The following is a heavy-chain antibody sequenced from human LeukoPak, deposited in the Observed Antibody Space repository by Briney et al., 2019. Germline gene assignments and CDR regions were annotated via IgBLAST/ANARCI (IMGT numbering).Heavy chain of an antibody. V-gene: IGHV3-7*01. D-gene: IGHD3-10*01. CDR2: IKEDGSET. Sequence: GGSLRLSCAASGFNFSYSWMSWVRQAPGKGLEWVANIKEDGSETYYAESVMGRFTISRDNARNSLYLQMNSLRAEDTAVYYCARDEGTYWGQGTLVTVSS. CDR3: ARDEGTY. CDR1: GFNFSYSW. J-gene: IGHJ4*02.